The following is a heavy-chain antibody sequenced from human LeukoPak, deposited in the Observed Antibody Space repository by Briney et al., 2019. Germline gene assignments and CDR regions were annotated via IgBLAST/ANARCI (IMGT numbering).Heavy chain of an antibody. CDR1: GGSLSRYF. J-gene: IGHJ4*02. CDR2: IYYSGST. CDR3: ARQPSSWFTSFDS. V-gene: IGHV4-59*01. D-gene: IGHD6-13*01. Sequence: SETLSLTCTVSGGSLSRYFWSWIRQPPGKGLEWIAYIYYSGSTNYTPPLKSRVTISVDTSKNQFSLKLSSVTAADTAVYYCARQPSSWFTSFDSWGQGTLVSVSS.